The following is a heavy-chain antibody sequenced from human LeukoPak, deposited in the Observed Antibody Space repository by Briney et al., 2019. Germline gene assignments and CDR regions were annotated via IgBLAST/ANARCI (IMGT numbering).Heavy chain of an antibody. CDR2: INSDGTGT. CDR3: AKHPAFDI. CDR1: GFTFSSYA. V-gene: IGHV3-74*03. Sequence: GGSLRLSCAASGFTFSSYAMTWVRQAPGMGLEWVSRINSDGTGTMYADSVKGRFTISRDNAKNTLYLQMNSLRAEDTAVYYCAKHPAFDIWGQGTMVTVSS. J-gene: IGHJ3*02.